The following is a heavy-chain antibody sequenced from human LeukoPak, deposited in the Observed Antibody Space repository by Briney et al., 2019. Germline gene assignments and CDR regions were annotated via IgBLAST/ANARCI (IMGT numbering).Heavy chain of an antibody. Sequence: SETLSLTCTVSGVSINSHYLNWIRQPPGKGLEWVGFIYGSGSTNYNPSLMSRVTISVDTSKSQFSLKLSSVTAADTAVYYCVVSPNQDFFDYWGQGSLVTVSS. CDR2: IYGSGST. CDR1: GVSINSHY. CDR3: VVSPNQDFFDY. V-gene: IGHV4-4*09. J-gene: IGHJ4*02.